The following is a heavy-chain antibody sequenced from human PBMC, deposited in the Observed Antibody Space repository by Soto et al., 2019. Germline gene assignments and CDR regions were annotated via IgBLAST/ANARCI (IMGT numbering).Heavy chain of an antibody. CDR2: ISASGDSA. CDR1: GFAFSSYA. CDR3: GREGGGYFWGIYVLPGSYGMDV. Sequence: EVQLLESGGNLVQPGGSLRLSCAASGFAFSSYAMNWVRQAPGKGLEWVSGISASGDSAYYADSVKGRFTISRDNSKNRIYLKINSWRAEDTAVYNGGREGGGYFWGIYVLPGSYGMDVGAQGTTFTFSS. V-gene: IGHV3-23*01. D-gene: IGHD3-16*01. J-gene: IGHJ6*02.